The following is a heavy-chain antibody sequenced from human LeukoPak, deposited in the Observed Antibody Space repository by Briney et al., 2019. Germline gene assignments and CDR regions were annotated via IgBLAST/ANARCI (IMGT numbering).Heavy chain of an antibody. D-gene: IGHD6-13*01. CDR3: ARDPHIAAAGTIFDY. CDR2: ISSSSTTR. Sequence: GGSLRLSCAASGFTFSSYDMHWVRQAPGKGLEWVSYISSSSTTRYYADSVKGRFTISRDNAKNSLYLQMNSLRDEDSAVYYCARDPHIAAAGTIFDYWGQGTLVTVSS. CDR1: GFTFSSYD. V-gene: IGHV3-48*02. J-gene: IGHJ4*02.